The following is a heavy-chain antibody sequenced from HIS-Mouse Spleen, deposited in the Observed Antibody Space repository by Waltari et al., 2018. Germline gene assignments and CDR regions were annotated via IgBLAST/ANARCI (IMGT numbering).Heavy chain of an antibody. CDR2: IYYSGST. J-gene: IGHJ2*01. CDR1: GGSISSSSYY. D-gene: IGHD6-13*01. Sequence: QLQLQESGPGLVKPSETLSLTCTVSGGSISSSSYYWALIRQPQGKGLEWIGSIYYSGSTYYNPSLKSRVTISVDTSKNQFSLKLSSVTAADTAVYYCAREIPYSSSWYDWYFDLWGRGTLVTVSS. V-gene: IGHV4-39*07. CDR3: AREIPYSSSWYDWYFDL.